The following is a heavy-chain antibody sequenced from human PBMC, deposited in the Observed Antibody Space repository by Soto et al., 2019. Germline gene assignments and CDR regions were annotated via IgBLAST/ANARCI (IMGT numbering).Heavy chain of an antibody. Sequence: QVKLVESGGGVVQPGRSLRLSCAASGFTFDNYGMHWVRQAPGKGLEWVVVISFDGRNTDYADSVKGRFTISRDNSKNTLYLQLTRLRAEDTAVYYCAKQSGSGSYHNVGSGGHFGSWGRGTLVTVSS. V-gene: IGHV3-30*18. CDR1: GFTFDNYG. CDR3: AKQSGSGSYHNVGSGGHFGS. CDR2: ISFDGRNT. J-gene: IGHJ4*02. D-gene: IGHD3-10*01.